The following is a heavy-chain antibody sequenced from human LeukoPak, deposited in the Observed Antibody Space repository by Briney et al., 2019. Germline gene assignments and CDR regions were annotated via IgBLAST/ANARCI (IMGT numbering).Heavy chain of an antibody. D-gene: IGHD4-17*01. CDR3: AKDYGDYAYYFHY. V-gene: IGHV3-23*01. Sequence: GGSLTLSCAASGFTFSNYAMNWVRQAPGKGLEWVSVISGSGYSTYYADSVKGRFTISRDNSKNTLYLQTNSLRAEDTAVYYCAKDYGDYAYYFHYWGQGTLVTVSS. J-gene: IGHJ4*02. CDR2: ISGSGYST. CDR1: GFTFSNYA.